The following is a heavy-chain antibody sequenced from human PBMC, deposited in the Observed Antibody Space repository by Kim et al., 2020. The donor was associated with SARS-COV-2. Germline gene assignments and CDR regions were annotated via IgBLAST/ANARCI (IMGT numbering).Heavy chain of an antibody. D-gene: IGHD3-10*01. CDR2: IYYTGST. Sequence: SETLSLTCTVSGGSITSDGYFWSWIRQHPGKGLEWIGYIYYTGSTYYNPSLRSRVTILVDTSKTQFSLKLSSVTAADTAVYYCARISGSGRSTPLDYWGHGTLVTVSP. CDR3: ARISGSGRSTPLDY. J-gene: IGHJ4*01. CDR1: GGSITSDGYF. V-gene: IGHV4-31*03.